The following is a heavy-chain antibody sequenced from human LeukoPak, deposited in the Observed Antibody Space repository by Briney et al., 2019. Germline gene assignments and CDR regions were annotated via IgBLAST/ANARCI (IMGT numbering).Heavy chain of an antibody. V-gene: IGHV4-61*02. J-gene: IGHJ4*02. CDR2: IYTSGST. CDR3: ARAPARGLVGATTIALELYYFDY. Sequence: SETLSLTCTVSGGSISSGSYYWSWIRQPAGKGLEWIGRIYTSGSTNYNPSLKSRVTISVDTSKNQFSLKLSSVTAADTAVYYCARAPARGLVGATTIALELYYFDYWGQGTLVTVSS. CDR1: GGSISSGSYY. D-gene: IGHD1-26*01.